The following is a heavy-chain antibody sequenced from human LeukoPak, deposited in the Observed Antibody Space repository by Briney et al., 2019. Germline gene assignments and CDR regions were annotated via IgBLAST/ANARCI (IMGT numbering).Heavy chain of an antibody. V-gene: IGHV3-48*03. CDR3: TTLGYHLDS. J-gene: IGHJ4*02. CDR1: GFDFSAYE. D-gene: IGHD3-22*01. CDR2: FAGSDTTK. Sequence: GGSLRLSCAASGFDFSAYEMNWVRQAPGKRLEWVAYFAGSDTTKYYADSVRGRFTISRDNAKNSLYLQMNSLRAEDTALYYCTTLGYHLDSWGQGTLVTVSS.